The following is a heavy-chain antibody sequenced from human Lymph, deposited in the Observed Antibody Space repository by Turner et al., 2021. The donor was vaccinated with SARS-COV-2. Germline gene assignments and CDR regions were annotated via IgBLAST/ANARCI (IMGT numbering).Heavy chain of an antibody. Sequence: QMQLVEPGGDVGHPRMSLRPSCASSGFTFNYYPMHWVRQAPGKGLAWVAVISYNGRNKYYADSVKGRFTISRDNSKNTLYLQMNSLRAEDTAVYYCARDSSGSGTLDYWGQGTLVTVSS. CDR1: GFTFNYYP. CDR3: ARDSSGSGTLDY. D-gene: IGHD3-10*01. J-gene: IGHJ4*02. CDR2: ISYNGRNK. V-gene: IGHV3-30*04.